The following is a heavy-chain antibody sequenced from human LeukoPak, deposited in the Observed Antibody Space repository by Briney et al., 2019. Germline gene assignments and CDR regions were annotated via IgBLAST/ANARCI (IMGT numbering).Heavy chain of an antibody. CDR1: GYTFTGYY. V-gene: IGHV1-2*02. J-gene: IGHJ5*02. D-gene: IGHD5-18*01. CDR2: INPNSVGT. Sequence: ASVKVSCKASGYTFTGYYMHWVRQAPGQGLEWMGWINPNSVGTNYAQKFQGRGTMTRDTSISKAYMELTRLKSDDTAVYYCARDIVMVTYWFDPWGQGTLVTVSS. CDR3: ARDIVMVTYWFDP.